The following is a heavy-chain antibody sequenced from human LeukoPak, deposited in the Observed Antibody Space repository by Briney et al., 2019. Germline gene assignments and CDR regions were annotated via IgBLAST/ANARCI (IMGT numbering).Heavy chain of an antibody. Sequence: SETLSLTCAVYGGSFSGYYWSWIRQPPGKGREWIGEINHSGSTNYNPSLKSRVTISVDTSKNQFSLKLSSVTAADTAVYYCARGYSYGPRMDVWGKGTTVTVSS. J-gene: IGHJ6*04. V-gene: IGHV4-34*01. D-gene: IGHD5-18*01. CDR3: ARGYSYGPRMDV. CDR1: GGSFSGYY. CDR2: INHSGST.